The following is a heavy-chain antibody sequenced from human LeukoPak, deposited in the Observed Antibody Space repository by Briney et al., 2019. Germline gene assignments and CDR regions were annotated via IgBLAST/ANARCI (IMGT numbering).Heavy chain of an antibody. D-gene: IGHD2-2*01. J-gene: IGHJ5*02. CDR1: GYTFTGYY. V-gene: IGHV1-2*02. CDR2: INPNSGGT. Sequence: ASVKVSCKASGYTFTGYYMHWVRHAPGQGLERMGWINPNSGGTNYAQKFQGRVTMTRDTSISTAYMELSRLRSDDTAVYYCARDPAVDIVVVPAAMGWFDPWGQGTLVTVSS. CDR3: ARDPAVDIVVVPAAMGWFDP.